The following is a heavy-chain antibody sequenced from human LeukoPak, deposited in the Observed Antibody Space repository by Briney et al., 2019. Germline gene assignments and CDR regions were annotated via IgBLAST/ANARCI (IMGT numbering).Heavy chain of an antibody. V-gene: IGHV1-8*01. CDR3: ARARQQLTGAPYYYYYYGMDV. J-gene: IGHJ6*02. CDR2: MNPNSGNT. CDR1: GYTFTSYD. Sequence: GASVKVSCKASGYTFTSYDINWVRQATGQGLEWMGWMNPNSGNTGYAQKFQGRVTMTRNTSISTAYMELSSLRSEDTAVYYCARARQQLTGAPYYYYYYGMDVWGQGTTVTVSS. D-gene: IGHD6-13*01.